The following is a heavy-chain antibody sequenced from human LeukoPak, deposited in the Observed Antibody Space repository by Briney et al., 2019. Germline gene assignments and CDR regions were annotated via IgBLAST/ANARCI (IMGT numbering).Heavy chain of an antibody. D-gene: IGHD2-15*01. CDR1: GFIFNSHS. V-gene: IGHV3-21*01. CDR2: ISSTGSYI. J-gene: IGHJ3*02. Sequence: GGSLRLSCAASGFIFNSHSMNWVRQAPGKGLEWVSSISSTGSYIYYADSVKSRFTISRDNAKNSLYLQMNSLRAEDTAVYYCARDRGWGGETFDIWGQGTMVTVS. CDR3: ARDRGWGGETFDI.